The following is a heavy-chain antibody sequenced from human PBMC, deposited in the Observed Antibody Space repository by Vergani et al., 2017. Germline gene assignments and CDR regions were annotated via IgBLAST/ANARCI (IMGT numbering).Heavy chain of an antibody. CDR1: GFIFSDYN. CDR3: VREETFYDSVSDYLAGYFDH. J-gene: IGHJ4*02. D-gene: IGHD3-3*01. CDR2: ISGRSSYV. Sequence: EVQVVQSGGGLVKPGGSLRLSCETSGFIFSDYNLNWVRQAPGSGLEWVASISGRSSYVNYAVSVKGRFTISRDNAKNSLFLQMNSLRAEDTAVYYCVREETFYDSVSDYLAGYFDHWGQGALVIVSS. V-gene: IGHV3-21*02.